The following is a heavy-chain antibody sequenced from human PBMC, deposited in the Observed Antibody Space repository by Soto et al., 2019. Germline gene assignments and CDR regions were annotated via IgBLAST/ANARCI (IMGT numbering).Heavy chain of an antibody. D-gene: IGHD2-2*01. CDR3: AKRPASIITFDY. J-gene: IGHJ4*02. CDR1: GFTFSNYA. Sequence: GGSLRLSCAASGFTFSNYARSWVRQAPGKGLEWVSTISGSGGSTYYADSVKGRFTISRDNSKNMLFLQINSLRDDDSAVYYCAKRPASIITFDYWGQGTPVTVSS. CDR2: ISGSGGST. V-gene: IGHV3-23*01.